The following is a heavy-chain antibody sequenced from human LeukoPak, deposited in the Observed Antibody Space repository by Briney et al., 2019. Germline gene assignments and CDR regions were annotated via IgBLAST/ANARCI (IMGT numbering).Heavy chain of an antibody. CDR1: GGSISSSSYY. J-gene: IGHJ4*02. V-gene: IGHV4-39*07. Sequence: SETLSLTCTVSGGSISSSSYYWGWIRQPPGKGLEWIGEINHSGSTNYNPSLKSRVTISVDTSKNQFSLKLSSVTAADTAVYYCARLRPLKKRWTTVTTYGQLDYWGQGTLVTVSS. CDR3: ARLRPLKKRWTTVTTYGQLDY. D-gene: IGHD4-17*01. CDR2: INHSGST.